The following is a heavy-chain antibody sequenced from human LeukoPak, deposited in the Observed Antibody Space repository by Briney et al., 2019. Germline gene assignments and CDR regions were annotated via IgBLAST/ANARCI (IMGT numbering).Heavy chain of an antibody. CDR2: IYYSGST. D-gene: IGHD3-22*01. CDR3: ARTLFYDSSGSPYFDY. CDR1: GGSISSYY. V-gene: IGHV4-59*01. Sequence: SETLSLTCTVSGGSISSYYWGWIRQPPGKGLEWIGYIYYSGSTNYNPSLKSRVTISVDTSKNQFSLKLSSVTAADTAVYYCARTLFYDSSGSPYFDYWGQGTLVTVSS. J-gene: IGHJ4*02.